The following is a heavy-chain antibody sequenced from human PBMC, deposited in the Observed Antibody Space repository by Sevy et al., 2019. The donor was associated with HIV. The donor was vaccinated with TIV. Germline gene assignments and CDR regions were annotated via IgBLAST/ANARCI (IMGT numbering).Heavy chain of an antibody. CDR3: ARNSSSDGMDV. Sequence: GGSLRLSCAASGFTFNNFAMSWVRQAPGKGLEWVSAISGSGGVPYYAASVKGRFTISRDNSKKTLCLQMNSLRAEDTAVYRCARNSSSDGMDVWGQGTTVTVSS. J-gene: IGHJ6*02. V-gene: IGHV3-23*01. CDR1: GFTFNNFA. CDR2: ISGSGGVP. D-gene: IGHD2-2*01.